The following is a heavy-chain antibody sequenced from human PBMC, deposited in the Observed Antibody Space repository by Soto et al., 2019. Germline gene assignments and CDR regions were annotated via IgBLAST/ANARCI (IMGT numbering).Heavy chain of an antibody. CDR1: GDSISSYY. Sequence: SETLSLTCAVSGDSISSYYCMWIRQPPGKGLESIGYLYYGRSANYNPSLKSRVTLSVDTSTNQCSLTLSSMTAADTAVYYCATMGTPVTGLYYFDYWGQGTLVTVSS. J-gene: IGHJ4*02. CDR2: LYYGRSA. CDR3: ATMGTPVTGLYYFDY. D-gene: IGHD4-17*01. V-gene: IGHV4-59*01.